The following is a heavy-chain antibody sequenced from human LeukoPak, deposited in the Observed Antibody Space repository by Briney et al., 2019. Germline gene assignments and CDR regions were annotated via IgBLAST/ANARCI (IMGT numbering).Heavy chain of an antibody. CDR1: GFILSDYY. D-gene: IGHD5-18*01. CDR3: AKDRGYSYGYFDY. V-gene: IGHV3-11*04. CDR2: ISTNDRTT. J-gene: IGHJ4*02. Sequence: PGGSLRLSCAASGFILSDYYMSWIRQAPGKGLEWVAYISTNDRTTYYADSVKGRFTISRDNAKNSLYLHMNSLRAEDTAVYYCAKDRGYSYGYFDYWGQGTLVTVSS.